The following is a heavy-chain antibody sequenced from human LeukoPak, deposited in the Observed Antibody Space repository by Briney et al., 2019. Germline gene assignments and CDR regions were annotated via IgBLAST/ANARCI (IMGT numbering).Heavy chain of an antibody. V-gene: IGHV1-2*02. J-gene: IGHJ4*02. D-gene: IGHD2-2*02. CDR2: INPNSGGT. CDR3: ARGSGTSWYKYYFDY. CDR1: GYTFTGYY. Sequence: ASVTVSCKTSGYTFTGYYLHWVRQAPGQGLEWLGWINPNSGGTSYAQKFQGRVTMTRDTSITTAYMELNWLRSDDTAMFYCARGSGTSWYKYYFDYWGQGTLVTVSS.